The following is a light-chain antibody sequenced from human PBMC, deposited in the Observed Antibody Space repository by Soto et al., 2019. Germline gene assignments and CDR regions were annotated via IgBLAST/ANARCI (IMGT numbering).Light chain of an antibody. V-gene: IGLV2-23*02. CDR3: CSYAGSSTHYV. CDR1: SIDVGSYNL. CDR2: EVS. Sequence: QSVLTQPAYVSGSPGQSITISCPGTSIDVGSYNLVSWYQQHPGKAPKLMIYEVSKRPSGVSNRFSGSKSGNTASLTISGLQAEDEADYYCCSYAGSSTHYVFGTGTKVTGL. J-gene: IGLJ1*01.